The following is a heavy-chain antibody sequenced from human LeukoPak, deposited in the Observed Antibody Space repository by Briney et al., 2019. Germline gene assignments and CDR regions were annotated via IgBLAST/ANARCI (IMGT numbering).Heavy chain of an antibody. V-gene: IGHV3-23*01. CDR2: ISGSGGST. D-gene: IGHD1-20*01. Sequence: GGSLRLSCAASGFTFNSYAMSWVRQAPGKGLEWVSAISGSGGSTYYADSVKARFTNSRDNSKNTLYLQMNSLSAEDTAVYYCAKDFKWNALGPFDYWGQGTLVTVSS. CDR1: GFTFNSYA. CDR3: AKDFKWNALGPFDY. J-gene: IGHJ4*02.